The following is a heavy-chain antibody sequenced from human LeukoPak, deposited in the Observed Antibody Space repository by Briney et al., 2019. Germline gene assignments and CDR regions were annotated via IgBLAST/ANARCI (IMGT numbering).Heavy chain of an antibody. CDR3: TTDPLYCGGDCYPVRGY. CDR1: GFTFSNAW. D-gene: IGHD2-21*01. Sequence: GGSLRLSCAASGFTFSNAWMSWVRQAPGKGLEWVGRIKSKTDGGTTDYAAPVKGRFTISRDDSKNTLYLQMNSLKTEDTAVYYCTTDPLYCGGDCYPVRGYWGQGTLVTVSS. J-gene: IGHJ4*02. V-gene: IGHV3-15*01. CDR2: IKSKTDGGTT.